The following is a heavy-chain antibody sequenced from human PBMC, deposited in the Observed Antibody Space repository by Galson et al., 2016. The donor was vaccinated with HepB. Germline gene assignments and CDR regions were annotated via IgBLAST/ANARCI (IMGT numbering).Heavy chain of an antibody. CDR2: ISGSGGTT. Sequence: SLRLSCAASGFTFTSYAMIWVRQAPGKGLEWVSSISGSGGTTNYADYVKGRFTISGDNSKNTLYLQMNSLRAEDTAVYYCARGGWFYYDTTDDPGNFWGQGSLVTVSS. V-gene: IGHV3-23*01. J-gene: IGHJ4*02. CDR1: GFTFTSYA. D-gene: IGHD3-22*01. CDR3: ARGGWFYYDTTDDPGNF.